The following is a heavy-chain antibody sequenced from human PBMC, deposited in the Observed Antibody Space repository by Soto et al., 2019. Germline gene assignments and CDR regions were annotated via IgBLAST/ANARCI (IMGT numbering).Heavy chain of an antibody. J-gene: IGHJ6*02. CDR3: ARGAFCGGAPGWRDMDV. CDR1: GYEVIAGS. V-gene: IGHV1-18*01. Sequence: STTVPCTAFGYEVIAGSRSWVEHSNTQALEWMGRIRDYNGNTNYAQKLQGRVTMNTDTYTNTAYMELRSLRSDDTAVYYCARGAFCGGAPGWRDMDVWGQGIMVNGS. D-gene: IGHD2-21*01. CDR2: IRDYNGNT.